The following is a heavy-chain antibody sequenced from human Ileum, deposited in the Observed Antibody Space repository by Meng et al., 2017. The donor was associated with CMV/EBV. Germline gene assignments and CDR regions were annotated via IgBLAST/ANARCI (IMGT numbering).Heavy chain of an antibody. CDR2: IHPLDSDT. CDR1: GYDFTSYW. V-gene: IGHV5-51*01. D-gene: IGHD6-6*01. CDR3: ARPAARAGADY. J-gene: IGHJ4*02. Sequence: GESLKISCKTSGYDFTSYWIGWVRQISGKGLEWMGIIHPLDSDTRYSPSFQGQVTISVDRSIATAYLQWDSLRASDTAVYFCARPAARAGADYWGPGVQVTVSS.